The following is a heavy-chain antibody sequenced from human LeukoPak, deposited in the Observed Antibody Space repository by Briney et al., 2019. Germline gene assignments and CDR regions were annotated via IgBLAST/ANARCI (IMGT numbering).Heavy chain of an antibody. CDR1: GFTFSSYA. D-gene: IGHD1-26*01. CDR3: AKDSLGIVGATEASWADAFDI. Sequence: GGSLRLSCAASGFTFSSYAMSWVRQAPGKGLEWVSAISGSGGSTYYADSVKGRFTISRDNSKNTLYLQMNSLRAEDTAVYYCAKDSLGIVGATEASWADAFDIWGQGTMVTVSS. CDR2: ISGSGGST. V-gene: IGHV3-23*01. J-gene: IGHJ3*02.